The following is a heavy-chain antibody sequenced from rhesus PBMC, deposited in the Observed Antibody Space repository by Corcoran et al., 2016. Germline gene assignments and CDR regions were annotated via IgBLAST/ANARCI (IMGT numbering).Heavy chain of an antibody. CDR3: ARDGREYFEF. Sequence: QVQLQESGPGLVKPSETLSLTCAVPGGSISSGYHYRNWFRQPPGKGLEWIGYITYRGITTYNPSLKSRVTISRDTSKNQFSLKLSSVTAADTALYYCARDGREYFEFWGQGALVTVSS. J-gene: IGHJ1*01. D-gene: IGHD1-44*02. V-gene: IGHV4-122*02. CDR1: GGSISSGYHY. CDR2: ITYRGIT.